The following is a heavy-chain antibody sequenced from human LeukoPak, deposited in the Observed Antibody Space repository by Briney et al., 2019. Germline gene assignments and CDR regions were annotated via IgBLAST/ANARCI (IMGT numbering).Heavy chain of an antibody. CDR3: AKTVDFWSGNYVRYFDH. V-gene: IGHV3-23*01. CDR1: GFTFDNYA. J-gene: IGHJ4*02. D-gene: IGHD3-3*01. CDR2: VSGSGGNT. Sequence: YPGGSLRLSCAASGFTFDNYAMTWVRQAPGKGLEWVSTVSGSGGNTYYADSVRGRFSISRDSSKNTLFLQMISLRAEDTAVYYCAKTVDFWSGNYVRYFDHWGQGTPVIVSS.